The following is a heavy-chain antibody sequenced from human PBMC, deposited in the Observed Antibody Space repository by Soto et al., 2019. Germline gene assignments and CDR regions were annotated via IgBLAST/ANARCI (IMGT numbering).Heavy chain of an antibody. CDR3: FSGFSNRYYNFAY. Sequence: GGSLRLSCAASGFTFNNAWMSWVRQAPGKGLEWVGRIKGEADGGATDYAAPVKGRITISRDHSKDTLYLRMNSLKTEDTAVYYCFSGFSNRYYNFAYWGQGTPVPVSS. D-gene: IGHD2-21*01. CDR1: GFTFNNAW. V-gene: IGHV3-15*01. J-gene: IGHJ4*02. CDR2: IKGEADGGAT.